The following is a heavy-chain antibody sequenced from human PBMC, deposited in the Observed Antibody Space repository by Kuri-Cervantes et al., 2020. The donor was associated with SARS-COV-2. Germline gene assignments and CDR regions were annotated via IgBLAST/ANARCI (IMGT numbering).Heavy chain of an antibody. CDR2: ISFGGTNK. CDR3: ARVEGISLDY. Sequence: GESLKISCAASGFTFSSYGMHWVRQAPGKGLEWVAVISFGGTNKYYADSVKGRFTISRDNSKNTLYLQMNSLRAEDTAVYYCARVEGISLDYWGQGTLVTVSS. J-gene: IGHJ4*02. D-gene: IGHD3-3*01. V-gene: IGHV3-30*03. CDR1: GFTFSSYG.